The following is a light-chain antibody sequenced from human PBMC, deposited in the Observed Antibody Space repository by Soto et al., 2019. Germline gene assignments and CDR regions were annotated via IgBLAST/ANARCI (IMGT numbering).Light chain of an antibody. CDR3: QQRSNWPPIT. J-gene: IGKJ5*01. CDR2: GAS. V-gene: IGKV3D-20*02. Sequence: IVLTQSPGTLSSSTGERATLSCRAIQSVSTSNLAWYQQRPGQAPRLLIYGASRRATGIPARFSGSGSGTDFTLTISSLEPEDFAVYYCQQRSNWPPITFGQGTRLEIK. CDR1: QSVSTSN.